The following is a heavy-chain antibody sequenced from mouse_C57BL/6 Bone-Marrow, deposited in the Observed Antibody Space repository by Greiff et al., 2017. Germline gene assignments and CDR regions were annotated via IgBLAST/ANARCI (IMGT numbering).Heavy chain of an antibody. CDR1: GFNIKDDY. V-gene: IGHV14-4*01. D-gene: IGHD2-1*01. Sequence: VQLKESGAELVRPGASVKLSCTASGFNIKDDYIHWVKQRPEQGLEWIGWIDPEIGDTEYASKFQGKATITSDTSSNTAYLQLSILTSEDTAVYYCSSFDGKYFGFWGQGTPLTVAS. CDR3: SSFDGKYFGF. J-gene: IGHJ2*01. CDR2: IDPEIGDT.